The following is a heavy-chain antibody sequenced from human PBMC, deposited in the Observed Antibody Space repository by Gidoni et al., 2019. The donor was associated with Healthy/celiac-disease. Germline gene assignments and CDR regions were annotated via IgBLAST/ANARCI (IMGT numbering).Heavy chain of an antibody. V-gene: IGHV3-23*01. CDR1: A. CDR3: AKAVVVIATFDY. Sequence: AMSWVRQAPGKGLEWVSAISGSGGSTYYADSVKGRFTISRDNSKNTLYLQMNSLRAEDTAVYYCAKAVVVIATFDYWGQGTLVTVSS. J-gene: IGHJ4*02. D-gene: IGHD2-21*01. CDR2: ISGSGGST.